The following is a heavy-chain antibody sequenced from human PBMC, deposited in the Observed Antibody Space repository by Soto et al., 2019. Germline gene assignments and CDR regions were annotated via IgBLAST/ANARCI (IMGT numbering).Heavy chain of an antibody. D-gene: IGHD2-2*02. J-gene: IGHJ6*01. CDR3: AREYTAWPLAYGLDV. V-gene: IGHV3-21*01. CDR1: GVTFSSYN. CDR2: ISSRSDI. Sequence: PGGTLRLSCVGSGVTFSSYNSNRVRQAPGKGLEWVSSISSRSDIYYADSVKGRFTISIDNAKNSVSLQMNSLRAEDRAVYYCAREYTAWPLAYGLDVWGQGTTVNV.